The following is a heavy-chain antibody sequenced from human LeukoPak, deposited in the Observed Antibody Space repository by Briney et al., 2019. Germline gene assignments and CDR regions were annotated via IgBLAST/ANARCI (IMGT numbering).Heavy chain of an antibody. CDR3: VKQWLSDYYYGMDV. CDR1: GGSISSYY. Sequence: PSETLSLTCTVSGGSISSYYWSWIRQPPGKGLEWIGYIYYSGSTNYNPSLKSRVTISVDTSKNQFSLKLSSVTAADTAVYYCVKQWLSDYYYGMDVWGQGTTVTVSS. CDR2: IYYSGST. D-gene: IGHD6-19*01. J-gene: IGHJ6*02. V-gene: IGHV4-59*08.